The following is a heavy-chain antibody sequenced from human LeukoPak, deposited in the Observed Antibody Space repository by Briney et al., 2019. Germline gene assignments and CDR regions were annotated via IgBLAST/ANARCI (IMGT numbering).Heavy chain of an antibody. D-gene: IGHD3-10*01. CDR1: GFTFSSYG. CDR3: ARQFCPASGSYYCYFDY. J-gene: IGHJ4*02. Sequence: GGSLRLSCAASGFTFSSYGMHWVRQAPGKGLERVAVIWYDGSNKYYADSVKGRFTISRDNSKNTLYLQMNSLRVEDTAVYYCARQFCPASGSYYCYFDYWGQGTLVTVSS. CDR2: IWYDGSNK. V-gene: IGHV3-33*01.